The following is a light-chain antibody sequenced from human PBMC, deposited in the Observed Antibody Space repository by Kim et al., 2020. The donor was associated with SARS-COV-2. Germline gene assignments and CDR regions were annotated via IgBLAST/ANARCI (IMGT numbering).Light chain of an antibody. CDR1: QSISSN. V-gene: IGKV3-15*01. J-gene: IGKJ5*01. CDR3: QKYNDWLPIT. CDR2: GAS. Sequence: EIVMTQSPATLSVSPGERATLSCRASQSISSNLAWYHRKPGQAPRLLIYGASTRATGIPARFSGSGSGTEFTLTISSLQSEDFAVYYCQKYNDWLPITFGQGTRLEIK.